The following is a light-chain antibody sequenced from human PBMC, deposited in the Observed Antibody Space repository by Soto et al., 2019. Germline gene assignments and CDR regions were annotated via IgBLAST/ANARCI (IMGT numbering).Light chain of an antibody. CDR1: QSVTSSY. J-gene: IGKJ4*01. CDR2: GAS. Sequence: EIVLTQSPGTLSLSPGERATLSCRASQSVTSSYLAWYQQKPGQAPRLLIYGASSRATGIPDRFSGNGSGTDFTLTISRLEPQDFAMYYCHQYGSSPLTFGGGTKVEIK. CDR3: HQYGSSPLT. V-gene: IGKV3-20*01.